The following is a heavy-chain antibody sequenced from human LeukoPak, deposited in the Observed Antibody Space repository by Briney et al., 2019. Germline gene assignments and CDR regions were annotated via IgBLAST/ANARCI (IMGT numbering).Heavy chain of an antibody. D-gene: IGHD2-2*01. CDR2: VNPNSANT. CDR1: GYTFGSAD. CDR3: ARVPSGSCGSTSCLWLYFAN. J-gene: IGHJ4*02. Sequence: ASVKVSCKASGYTFGSADIHWVRQAAGQGLEWMGWVNPNSANTGYTQKFEGRVTMTRNTSISTAYMELSSLRSDDTAIYYCARVPSGSCGSTSCLWLYFANWGQGTLVTVS. V-gene: IGHV1-8*01.